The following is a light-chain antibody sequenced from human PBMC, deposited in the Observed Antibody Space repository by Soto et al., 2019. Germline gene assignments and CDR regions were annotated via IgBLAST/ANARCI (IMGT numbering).Light chain of an antibody. V-gene: IGKV1-39*01. Sequence: DIQMPQSPSSLSASVGASVTISCRASQSITNYVNWYQKRPGQAPKLLIYAGSNFKSGVPSRFSGSGSGTDLTLTINGLQPEDYATYYGQQSFRTPLTFGGGTKIEVK. CDR1: QSITNY. CDR2: AGS. J-gene: IGKJ4*02. CDR3: QQSFRTPLT.